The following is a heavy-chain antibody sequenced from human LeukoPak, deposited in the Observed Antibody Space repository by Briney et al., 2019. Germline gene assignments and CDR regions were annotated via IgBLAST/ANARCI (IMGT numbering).Heavy chain of an antibody. CDR3: ALTGTTDNWFDP. Sequence: ASVKVSCKASGYTFTSYSISWVRQAPGQGLEWMGWISAYNGNTNYAQKLQGRVTMTTDTSTSTAYMELRSLRSDDTAVYYCALTGTTDNWFDPWGQGTLVTVSS. J-gene: IGHJ5*02. CDR1: GYTFTSYS. CDR2: ISAYNGNT. V-gene: IGHV1-18*01. D-gene: IGHD1-7*01.